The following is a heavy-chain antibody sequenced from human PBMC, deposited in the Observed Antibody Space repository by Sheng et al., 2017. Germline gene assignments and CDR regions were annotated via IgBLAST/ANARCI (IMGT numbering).Heavy chain of an antibody. Sequence: QVQLEQSGAEVRKPGASVNVSCKASGYNFKSHAIIWVRQAPGQGLEWMGWLSTYNDNTRYAQKIQGRATMSADRGTNTAYLELRSLRSDDTAVYYCARGSLLTSRGGDYWGQGTLVTVSS. V-gene: IGHV1-18*01. CDR3: ARGSLLTSRGGDY. D-gene: IGHD2-15*01. J-gene: IGHJ4*02. CDR2: LSTYNDNT. CDR1: GYNFKSHA.